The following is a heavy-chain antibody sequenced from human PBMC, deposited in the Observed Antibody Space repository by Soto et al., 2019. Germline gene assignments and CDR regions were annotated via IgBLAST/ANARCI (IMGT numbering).Heavy chain of an antibody. CDR2: ISYDGSNK. CDR3: VRDQRSDIFTGYASYF. V-gene: IGHV3-30-3*01. CDR1: GFTFSSYA. Sequence: GGSLRLSCAASGFTFSSYAMHWVRQAPGKGLEWVAVISYDGSNKYYADPVKGRFTISRDNSKNTLYLQMNSLRAEDTAVYYCVRDQRSDIFTGYASYFWAQGSLVTGSA. D-gene: IGHD3-9*01. J-gene: IGHJ1*01.